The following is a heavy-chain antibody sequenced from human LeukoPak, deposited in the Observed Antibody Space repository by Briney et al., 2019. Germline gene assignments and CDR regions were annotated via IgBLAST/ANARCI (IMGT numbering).Heavy chain of an antibody. D-gene: IGHD3-10*01. CDR2: TNQDGSEK. CDR1: GFTFSSYW. V-gene: IGHV3-7*01. CDR3: ARGGAITMIRGVPGY. Sequence: GGSLRLSCAASGFTFSSYWMSWVRQAPGKGLEWVATTNQDGSEKYYLDSVKGRFTISRDNAKNSLYLQMDSLRAEDTAVYYCARGGAITMIRGVPGYWGQGTLVTVSS. J-gene: IGHJ4*02.